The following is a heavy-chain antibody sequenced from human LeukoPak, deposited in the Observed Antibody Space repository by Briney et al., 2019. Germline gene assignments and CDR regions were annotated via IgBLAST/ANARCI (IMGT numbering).Heavy chain of an antibody. D-gene: IGHD6-6*01. Sequence: PSETLSLPCAVYGGSFSGYYWSWIRQPPGKGREWIGEINHSGSTNYNPSLERRVTISVDTSKNQFSLKLSSVTAADKAVYYCARKSKSSSSANYWYFDLWGRGTLVTVSS. J-gene: IGHJ2*01. CDR2: INHSGST. CDR3: ARKSKSSSSANYWYFDL. V-gene: IGHV4-34*01. CDR1: GGSFSGYY.